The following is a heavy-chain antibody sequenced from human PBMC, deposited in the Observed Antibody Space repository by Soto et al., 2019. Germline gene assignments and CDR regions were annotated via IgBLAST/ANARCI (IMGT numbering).Heavy chain of an antibody. CDR2: INQNGSEQ. CDR1: VFTFNSYR. D-gene: IGHD6-19*01. Sequence: PWWSLRLSCSASVFTFNSYRMSWFRQAPGRGLECVADINQNGSEQRYVDSVKGRFTISRDNAENSLYLQMNSLRAEDTAVYFCSTLSWDSSGWYWGQGTPVTVSS. J-gene: IGHJ4*02. CDR3: STLSWDSSGWY. V-gene: IGHV3-7*03.